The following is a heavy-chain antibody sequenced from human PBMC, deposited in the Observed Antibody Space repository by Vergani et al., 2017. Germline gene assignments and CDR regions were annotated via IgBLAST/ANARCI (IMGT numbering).Heavy chain of an antibody. J-gene: IGHJ1*01. CDR2: ISYDGTQK. Sequence: QVHLVESGGGVVQPGRSLRLSCVVSGFTSSYYGMHWVRQAPGKGLEWVAVISYDGTQKYYADSVKGRFTISRDNSKSTLYLQMNSLRTEDTAVYYWATKSXGTPGCQIGYFREWGQGTLVTVSS. CDR3: ATKSXGTPGCQIGYFRE. CDR1: GFTSSYYG. D-gene: IGHD1-1*01. V-gene: IGHV3-30*03.